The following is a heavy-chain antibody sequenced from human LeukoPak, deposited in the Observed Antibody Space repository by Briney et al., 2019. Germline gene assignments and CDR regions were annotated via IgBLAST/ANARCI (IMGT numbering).Heavy chain of an antibody. CDR3: ARVVYYYGMDV. CDR2: ISSSGSTI. J-gene: IGHJ6*02. CDR1: GFTFSDYY. V-gene: IGHV3-11*01. Sequence: GGSLRLSCAASGFTFSDYYMSWIRQAPGKGLEWVSYISSSGSTIYYADSVKDRFTISRDNAKNSLYLQMNSMRAEDTAVYYCARVVYYYGMDVWGQGTTVTVSS.